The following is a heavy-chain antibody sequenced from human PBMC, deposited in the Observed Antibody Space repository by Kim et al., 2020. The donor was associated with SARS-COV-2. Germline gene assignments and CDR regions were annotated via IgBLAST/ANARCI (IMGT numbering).Heavy chain of an antibody. CDR3: APLLTVADPRVPFDI. Sequence: GGSLTLSCAASGFTFSSYAMSWVRQAPGKGLEWVSAIRGSGGSTYYADSVKGRFTISRDNSKNTLYLQMISLGAEDTAVYYCAPLLTVADPRVPFDIWGQGTMVTVPS. D-gene: IGHD6-19*01. J-gene: IGHJ3*02. V-gene: IGHV3-23*01. CDR2: IRGSGGST. CDR1: GFTFSSYA.